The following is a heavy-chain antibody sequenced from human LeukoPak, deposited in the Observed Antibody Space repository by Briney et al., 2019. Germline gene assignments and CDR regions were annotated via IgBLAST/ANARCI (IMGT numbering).Heavy chain of an antibody. D-gene: IGHD6-13*01. V-gene: IGHV3-33*01. CDR2: IWYDGSNK. CDR3: ARVPGYSSSWYELPYYYYYMDV. J-gene: IGHJ6*03. Sequence: GGSLRLSCAASGFTFSSYGMHWVRQAAGNGLEGVAVIWYDGSNKYYADSVKGRFTISRDNSKNTLYLQMNSLRAEDTAVYYCARVPGYSSSWYELPYYYYYMDVWGKGTTVTVSS. CDR1: GFTFSSYG.